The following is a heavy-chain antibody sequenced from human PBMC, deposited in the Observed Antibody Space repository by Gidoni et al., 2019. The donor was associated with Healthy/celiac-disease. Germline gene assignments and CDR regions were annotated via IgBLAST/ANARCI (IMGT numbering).Heavy chain of an antibody. CDR1: GFTFSSYA. V-gene: IGHV3-30-3*01. D-gene: IGHD6-6*01. CDR2: ISYDGSNK. Sequence: QVQLVESGGGVVQPGRSLRLSCAASGFTFSSYAMHWVRQAPGKGLEWVAVISYDGSNKYYADSVKGRFTISRDNSKNTLYLQMNSLRAEDTAVYYCARTVYSSSRRYYFDYWGQGTLVTVSS. J-gene: IGHJ4*02. CDR3: ARTVYSSSRRYYFDY.